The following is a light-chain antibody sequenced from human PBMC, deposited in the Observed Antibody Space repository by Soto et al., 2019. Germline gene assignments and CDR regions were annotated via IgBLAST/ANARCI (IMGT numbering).Light chain of an antibody. CDR1: TSNIGKNY. Sequence: QSVLTQPPSASGTPGQRVTVSCSGSTSNIGKNYVYWYQQLPGTAPKLLIYKSNQRPSGVPDRFSGSKSGTSASLAISGLRSEDEADYYCAVWDGSLSSWVFVGGTKLTVL. CDR3: AVWDGSLSSWV. CDR2: KSN. J-gene: IGLJ3*02. V-gene: IGLV1-47*01.